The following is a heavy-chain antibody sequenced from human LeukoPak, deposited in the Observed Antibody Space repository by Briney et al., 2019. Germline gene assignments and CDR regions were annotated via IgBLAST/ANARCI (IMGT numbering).Heavy chain of an antibody. J-gene: IGHJ5*02. V-gene: IGHV3-20*04. CDR1: GFTFDDYG. D-gene: IGHD2-2*01. Sequence: GGSLRLSCAASGFTFDDYGMSWVRQAPGKGLEWVSGINWNGGSTGYADSVKGRFTISRDNAKNTLHLQMKSLRAEDTAVYYCAKKSAMGWFDPWGQGTLVTVSS. CDR2: INWNGGST. CDR3: AKKSAMGWFDP.